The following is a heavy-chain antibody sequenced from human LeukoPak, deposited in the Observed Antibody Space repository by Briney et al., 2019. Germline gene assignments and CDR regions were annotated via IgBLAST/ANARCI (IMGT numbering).Heavy chain of an antibody. CDR2: IYYTGAT. CDR1: GGSTSSYY. CDR3: ARAGYSYGTGYYFDY. V-gene: IGHV4-59*01. D-gene: IGHD5-18*01. Sequence: SETLSLTCTVSGGSTSSYYWSWIRLPPGKGLEWIGYIYYTGATYYNPSLKSRVTISLDTFKNQFSLKLSSVTAADAAVYYCARAGYSYGTGYYFDYWGQGALVTVSS. J-gene: IGHJ4*02.